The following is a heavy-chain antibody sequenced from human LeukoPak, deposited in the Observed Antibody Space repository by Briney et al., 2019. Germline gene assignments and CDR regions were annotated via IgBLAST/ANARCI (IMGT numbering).Heavy chain of an antibody. J-gene: IGHJ4*02. V-gene: IGHV1-46*01. Sequence: ASVNVSCKASGYTFSSYGFTWVRQAPGQGLEWMGMIYPRDGSTSYAQRFQDRVTVTRDTSTSTVHMELSGLRSEDTAVYYCARDQEGFDYWGQGTQVTVSS. CDR1: GYTFSSYG. CDR3: ARDQEGFDY. CDR2: IYPRDGST.